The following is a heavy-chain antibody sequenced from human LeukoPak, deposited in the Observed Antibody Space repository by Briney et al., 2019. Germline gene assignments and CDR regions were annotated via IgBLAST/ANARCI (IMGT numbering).Heavy chain of an antibody. CDR2: TYYRSKWYN. J-gene: IGHJ3*02. Sequence: SQTLSLTCAISGDSVSSNSAAWNWIRQSPSRGLEWLGRTYYRSKWYNDYAVSVKSRITINPDTSKNQFSLHLNSVTRGDTAVYYCARDQGYASGAWSDAFNIWGQGTMVTVSS. V-gene: IGHV6-1*01. D-gene: IGHD6-19*01. CDR3: ARDQGYASGAWSDAFNI. CDR1: GDSVSSNSAA.